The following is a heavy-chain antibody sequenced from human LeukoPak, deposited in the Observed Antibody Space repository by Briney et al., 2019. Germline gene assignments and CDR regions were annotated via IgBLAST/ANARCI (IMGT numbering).Heavy chain of an antibody. CDR3: GRISDSSGNYEPSFDY. V-gene: IGHV1-2*02. D-gene: IGHD3-22*01. Sequence: ASVKVSCTASGYTFTGYYMHWVRQAPGQGLEWMGWINPNSGGTKYEEKFQGRVTMTRDTSISTAYMELSRLRSDDTAVYYCGRISDSSGNYEPSFDYWGQGSLVTVSS. J-gene: IGHJ4*02. CDR1: GYTFTGYY. CDR2: INPNSGGT.